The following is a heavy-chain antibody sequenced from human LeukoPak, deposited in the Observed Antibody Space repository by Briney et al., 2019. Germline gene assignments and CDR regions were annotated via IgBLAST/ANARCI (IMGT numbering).Heavy chain of an antibody. D-gene: IGHD3/OR15-3a*01. Sequence: GGSLRLSCAASGFTFSSYAMSWVRQAPGKGLEWVSATSGSDGTTYYADSVKGRFTISRDNSKNTLYLQMNSLRAEDTAVYYCARVNFWTGKRVLDVWGKGTTVTVSS. V-gene: IGHV3-23*01. J-gene: IGHJ6*04. CDR2: TSGSDGTT. CDR1: GFTFSSYA. CDR3: ARVNFWTGKRVLDV.